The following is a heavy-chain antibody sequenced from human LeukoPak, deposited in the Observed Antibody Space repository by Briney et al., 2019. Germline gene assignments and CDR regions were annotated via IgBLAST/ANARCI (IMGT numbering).Heavy chain of an antibody. Sequence: SQTLSLTCTVSGGSISSGGYYWSWIRQHPGKGLEWIGYIYYSGSTYYNPSLKSRVTISVDKSKNQFSLRLSSVTAADTAVYYCARDKEGATPFDYWGQGTLVTVSS. CDR2: IYYSGST. D-gene: IGHD1-26*01. V-gene: IGHV4-31*03. CDR1: GGSISSGGYY. CDR3: ARDKEGATPFDY. J-gene: IGHJ4*02.